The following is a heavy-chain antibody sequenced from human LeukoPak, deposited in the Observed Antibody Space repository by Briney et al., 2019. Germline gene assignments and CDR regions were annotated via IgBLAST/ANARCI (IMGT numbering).Heavy chain of an antibody. Sequence: NSGGSLRLSCAASGFTFSDYYMSWIRQAPGKGLEWVSYISSSGSTIYYADSVKGRFTISRDNAKNSLYLQMNSLRAEDTAVYYCARANTSSEYYYYYYGMDVWGQGTTVTVSS. CDR2: ISSSGSTI. D-gene: IGHD6-25*01. J-gene: IGHJ6*02. CDR3: ARANTSSEYYYYYYGMDV. CDR1: GFTFSDYY. V-gene: IGHV3-11*01.